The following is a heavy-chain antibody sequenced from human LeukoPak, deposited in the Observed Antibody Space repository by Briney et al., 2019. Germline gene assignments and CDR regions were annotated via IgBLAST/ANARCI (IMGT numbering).Heavy chain of an antibody. V-gene: IGHV3-74*01. CDR2: INSDGSST. CDR3: ACIAVAGTGSDY. D-gene: IGHD6-19*01. Sequence: AGGSLRLSCEASGFTLRNYWMHWVRQAPGKGLVWVSRINSDGSSTSYADSVKGRFTIPRDNAKNTLYLQMNSLRAEDTAVYYCACIAVAGTGSDYWGQGTPVTVSS. CDR1: GFTLRNYW. J-gene: IGHJ4*02.